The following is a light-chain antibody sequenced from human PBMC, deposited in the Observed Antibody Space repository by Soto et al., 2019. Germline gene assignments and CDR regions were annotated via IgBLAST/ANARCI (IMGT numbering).Light chain of an antibody. V-gene: IGKV3-15*01. CDR1: QSVSIN. CDR2: GAS. CDR3: QQYNNWPLLT. Sequence: EIVMTQSPATLSVSPGERATLSCRASQSVSINLAWYQQKPGQAPRLLIYGASTRATGIPARFSGSGSGTEFTLTISSLQSEDFAVYYCQQYNNWPLLTFGGGTKVEI. J-gene: IGKJ4*01.